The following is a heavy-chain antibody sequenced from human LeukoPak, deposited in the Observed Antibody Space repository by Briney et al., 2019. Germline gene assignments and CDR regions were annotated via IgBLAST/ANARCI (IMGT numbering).Heavy chain of an antibody. CDR2: ISSSSNYM. Sequence: PGGSPRLSCAASGFTFSRNAMNWVRQAPGKGLEWVSFISSSSNYMSYADSVKGRFTISRDNAKNSLYLQMNSLRAEDTAVYYCARPLDSSNNYFDYWGQGTLVTVSA. D-gene: IGHD6-13*01. J-gene: IGHJ4*02. CDR3: ARPLDSSNNYFDY. V-gene: IGHV3-21*01. CDR1: GFTFSRNA.